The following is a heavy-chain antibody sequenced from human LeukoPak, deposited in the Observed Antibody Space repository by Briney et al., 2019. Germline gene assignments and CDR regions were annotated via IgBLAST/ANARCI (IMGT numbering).Heavy chain of an antibody. CDR1: GFTFSSYS. CDR2: ISSSSSTI. V-gene: IGHV3-48*01. J-gene: IGHJ4*02. Sequence: GGSLRLSCAASGFTFSSYSMNWVRQAPGKGLEWVSYISSSSSTIYYADSVKGRFTISRDNAKNSLYLQMNSLRAEDTAVYYCARDAIAAAGTWGLGTLVTVSS. CDR3: ARDAIAAAGT. D-gene: IGHD6-13*01.